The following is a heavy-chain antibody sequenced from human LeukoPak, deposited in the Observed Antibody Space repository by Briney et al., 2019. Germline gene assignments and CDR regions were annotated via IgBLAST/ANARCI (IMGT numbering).Heavy chain of an antibody. D-gene: IGHD3-22*01. CDR3: ARDREYYDSSGYYDY. V-gene: IGHV3-48*03. Sequence: GGSLRLSCAASGFTFSSYEVNWVRQAPGKGLEWVSYINRSGNIIYYADSVKGRFTISRDNAKNSLYLQMNSLRAEDTAVYYCARDREYYDSSGYYDYWGQGTLVTVSS. CDR1: GFTFSSYE. CDR2: INRSGNII. J-gene: IGHJ4*02.